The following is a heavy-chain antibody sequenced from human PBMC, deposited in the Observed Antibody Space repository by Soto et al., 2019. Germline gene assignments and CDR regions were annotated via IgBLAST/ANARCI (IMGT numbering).Heavy chain of an antibody. CDR3: TRDYGGLGV. CDR1: GFTVSSNY. J-gene: IGHJ6*02. CDR2: IYTGGST. D-gene: IGHD3-16*01. Sequence: GSLRLSCAASGFTVSSNYMSWVRQGPGKGLEWVSVIYTGGSTYYADSVRGRFTISRDNSKNTVFLQMNSLRAEDTAVYFCTRDYGGLGVWGQGTTVTVSS. V-gene: IGHV3-53*01.